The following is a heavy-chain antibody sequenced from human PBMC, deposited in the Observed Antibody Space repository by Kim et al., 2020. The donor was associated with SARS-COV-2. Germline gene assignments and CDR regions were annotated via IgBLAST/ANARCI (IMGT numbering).Heavy chain of an antibody. CDR3: ARHVRRWLQLRPRNFYY. CDR1: GGSISSSSYY. Sequence: SETLSLTCTVSGGSISSSSYYWGWIRQPPGKGLEWIGSIYYSGSTYYNPSLKSRVTISVDTSKNQFSLKLSSVTAADTAVYDCARHVRRWLQLRPRNFYYWGQGTLVTAYS. D-gene: IGHD5-12*01. CDR2: IYYSGST. J-gene: IGHJ4*02. V-gene: IGHV4-39*01.